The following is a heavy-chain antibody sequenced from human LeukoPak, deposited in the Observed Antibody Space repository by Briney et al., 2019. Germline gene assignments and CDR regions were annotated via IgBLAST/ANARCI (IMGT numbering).Heavy chain of an antibody. J-gene: IGHJ3*02. V-gene: IGHV3-30*04. CDR1: GFTFSSYA. D-gene: IGHD6-6*01. CDR2: ISYDGSNK. CDR3: GRVGGRSKAAKGDAFDI. Sequence: GGSLRLSCAASGFTFSSYAMHWVRQAPGKGLEWVAVISYDGSNKYYADSVKGRFTISRDNSKNTLYLQMNSLRAEDTAVYYCGRVGGRSKAAKGDAFDIWGQGTMVVVSS.